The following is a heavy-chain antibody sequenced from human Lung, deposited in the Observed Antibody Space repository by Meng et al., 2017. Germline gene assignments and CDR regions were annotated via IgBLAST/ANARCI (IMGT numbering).Heavy chain of an antibody. J-gene: IGHJ4*02. D-gene: IGHD4-11*01. Sequence: QGHLQQWGAGRLRPSETLSLTCVVSGGSFSDYYWSWIRQPPGKGLEWIGEINHSGSTNYNPSLESRATISVDTSQNNLSLKLSSVTAADSAVYYCARGPTTMAHDFDYWGQGTLVTVSS. V-gene: IGHV4-34*01. CDR1: GGSFSDYY. CDR2: INHSGST. CDR3: ARGPTTMAHDFDY.